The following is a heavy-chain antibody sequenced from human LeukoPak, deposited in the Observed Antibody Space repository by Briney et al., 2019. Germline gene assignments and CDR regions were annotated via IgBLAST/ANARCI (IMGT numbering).Heavy chain of an antibody. Sequence: GGSLRLSCAASAFTFSSYSMNWVRQAPGKGLEWVSSISSSSSYIYYADSVKGRFTISRDNAKNSLYLQMNSLRAEDTAVYYCARGPTSGYYYPRPPSYFDYWGQGTLVTVSS. D-gene: IGHD3-22*01. CDR1: AFTFSSYS. CDR2: ISSSSSYI. J-gene: IGHJ4*02. CDR3: ARGPTSGYYYPRPPSYFDY. V-gene: IGHV3-21*01.